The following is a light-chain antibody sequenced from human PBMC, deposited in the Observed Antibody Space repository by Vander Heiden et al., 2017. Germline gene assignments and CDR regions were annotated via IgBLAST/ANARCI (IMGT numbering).Light chain of an antibody. CDR3: QQYGSTPKT. Sequence: ELVLTQSPATLSLSPGERATLPCGASQSVSRNYLAWYQQKPGLAPRLIIYDASSRATGIPDRFSGSGSGTDFTLTISRLESEDVAVYYCQQYGSTPKTFGQGTKVEIK. CDR1: QSVSRNY. CDR2: DAS. V-gene: IGKV3D-20*01. J-gene: IGKJ1*01.